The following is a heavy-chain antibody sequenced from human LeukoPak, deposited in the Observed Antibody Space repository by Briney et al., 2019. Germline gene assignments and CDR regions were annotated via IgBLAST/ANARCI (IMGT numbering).Heavy chain of an antibody. CDR2: IYYSGST. CDR3: ARSPVVPAAIDWFDP. J-gene: IGHJ5*02. D-gene: IGHD2-2*01. V-gene: IGHV4-31*03. CDR1: GGSISSGGYY. Sequence: SETLSLTCTVSGGSISSGGYYWGWIRQHPGTGLEWIGYIYYSGSTYYNPSLKSRVTISVDTSKNQFSLKLSSVTAADTAVYYCARSPVVPAAIDWFDPWGQGTLVTVSS.